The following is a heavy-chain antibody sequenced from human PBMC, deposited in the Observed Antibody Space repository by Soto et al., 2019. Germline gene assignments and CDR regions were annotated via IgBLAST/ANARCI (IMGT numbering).Heavy chain of an antibody. Sequence: PSETLSLTCAVSGGSISSSNWWSWVHQPPGKGLEWIGEIYHSGSTNYNPSLKSRVTISVDKSKNQFSLKLSSVTAADTAVYYCARDRKGVGPRIDYWGQGTLVTVSS. J-gene: IGHJ4*02. CDR3: ARDRKGVGPRIDY. CDR1: GGSISSSNW. D-gene: IGHD3-10*01. CDR2: IYHSGST. V-gene: IGHV4-4*02.